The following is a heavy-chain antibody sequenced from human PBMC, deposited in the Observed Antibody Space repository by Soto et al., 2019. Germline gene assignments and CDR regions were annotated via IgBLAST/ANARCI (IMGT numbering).Heavy chain of an antibody. Sequence: GGSLRLSCAAFEFTFSSYAMSWVRQAPGKGLEWVSAISGSGGSTYYADSVKGRFTISRDNSKNTLYLQINSLRAEDTAVYYCAKDPYTAMVLGYFDYWGQGTLVTVSS. CDR2: ISGSGGST. V-gene: IGHV3-23*01. CDR1: EFTFSSYA. CDR3: AKDPYTAMVLGYFDY. J-gene: IGHJ4*02. D-gene: IGHD5-18*01.